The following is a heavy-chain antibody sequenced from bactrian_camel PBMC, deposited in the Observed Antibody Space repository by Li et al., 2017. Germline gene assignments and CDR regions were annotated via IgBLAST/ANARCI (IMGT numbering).Heavy chain of an antibody. CDR2: LNGDGSST. D-gene: IGHD3*01. CDR1: GFTSSRYY. V-gene: IGHV3S5*01. J-gene: IGHJ4*01. CDR3: VRGDGGRY. Sequence: QLVESGGGLVQPGGSLRLSCAVSGFTSSRYYMSWVRQAPGKGLEWVSSLNGDGSSTDYQDSVKGRFIISRDNSKNTVRLQMNSLKSEDTALYCCVRGDGGRYWGQGTQVTVS.